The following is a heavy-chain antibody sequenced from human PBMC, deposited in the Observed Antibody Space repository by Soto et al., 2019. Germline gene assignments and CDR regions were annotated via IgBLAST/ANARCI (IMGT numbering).Heavy chain of an antibody. V-gene: IGHV3-30-3*01. CDR2: ISYDGSNI. CDR3: AREGFDY. Sequence: ESGGGVVQPGRSLRLSCAASGFTFSSYAMHWVRQAPGKGLEWVAVISYDGSNIYYADSVKGRFTISRDNSKNTLYLQMSGLRAEDTAVYYCAREGFDYWGQGTLVTVSS. CDR1: GFTFSSYA. J-gene: IGHJ4*02.